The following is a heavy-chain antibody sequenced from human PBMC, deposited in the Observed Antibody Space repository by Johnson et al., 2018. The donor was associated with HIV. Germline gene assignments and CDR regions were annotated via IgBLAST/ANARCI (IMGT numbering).Heavy chain of an antibody. V-gene: IGHV3-30*18. CDR1: RITLSSYG. Sequence: QVQLVESGGGVVQPGRSLRLSCAASRITLSSYGMHWVRQAPGKGLEWVAVISYDGSNKYYADSVKGRFTVSRDNSKNTVYLQMNSLRAEDTAVYYCAKQYYGSGGSVHAFDIWGQGTMVTGSS. D-gene: IGHD3-10*01. CDR2: ISYDGSNK. CDR3: AKQYYGSGGSVHAFDI. J-gene: IGHJ3*02.